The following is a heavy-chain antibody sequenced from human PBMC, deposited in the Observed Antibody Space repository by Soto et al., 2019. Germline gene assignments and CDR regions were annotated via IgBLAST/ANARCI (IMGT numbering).Heavy chain of an antibody. CDR3: ARAGRGKKAGYNGLVSLGY. Sequence: QVQLVQSGAEVKTPGSSLKVSCKVSGSRFSNYVISWVRQAPGHGLEWLGRIIPIFNSTKYAQSFQGRVTITADKSTSTASLDLSSLRSDDTAVYYCARAGRGKKAGYNGLVSLGYWGQGTLVTVSS. V-gene: IGHV1-69*06. CDR2: IIPIFNST. J-gene: IGHJ4*02. D-gene: IGHD2-2*02. CDR1: GSRFSNYV.